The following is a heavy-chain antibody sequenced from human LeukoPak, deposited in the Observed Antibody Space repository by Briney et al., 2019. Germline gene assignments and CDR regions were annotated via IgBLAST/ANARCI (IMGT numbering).Heavy chain of an antibody. V-gene: IGHV4-31*03. D-gene: IGHD5-12*01. CDR1: GGSISSGGYY. Sequence: PSQTLSLTCTVSGGSISSGGYYWSWIRQHPGKGLEWIGYIYYSGSTYYNPSLKSRVTISVDTSKNQFSLKLSSVTAADTAVYYCARELCGYSGPQTHYYYYYMDVWGKGTTVTVSS. CDR2: IYYSGST. CDR3: ARELCGYSGPQTHYYYYYMDV. J-gene: IGHJ6*03.